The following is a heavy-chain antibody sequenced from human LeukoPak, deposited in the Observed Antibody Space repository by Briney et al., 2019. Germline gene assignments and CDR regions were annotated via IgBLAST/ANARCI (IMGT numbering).Heavy chain of an antibody. D-gene: IGHD3-22*01. J-gene: IGHJ3*02. V-gene: IGHV3-7*01. CDR2: IKQDGSEK. CDR1: GFTFSSYW. CDR3: AREDSSGYYDPAFDI. Sequence: GGSLRLSCAASGFTFSSYWMSWVRQAPGKGLEWVANIKQDGSEKYYVDSVKGRFTISRDNAKNSLYLQMNSLRAEDTAVYYCAREDSSGYYDPAFDIWGQGTMVTVSS.